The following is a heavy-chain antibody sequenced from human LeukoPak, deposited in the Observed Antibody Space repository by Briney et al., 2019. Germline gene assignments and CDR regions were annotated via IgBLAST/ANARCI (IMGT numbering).Heavy chain of an antibody. CDR3: AREFRTYYYDSSGALLFYYFDY. D-gene: IGHD3-22*01. CDR1: GYTFTGYY. J-gene: IGHJ4*02. Sequence: ASVKVSCKASGYTFTGYYMHWVRQAPGQGLEWMGLINPNSGGTNYAQKFQGRVTMTRDTSISTAYMELSRLRSDDTAVYYCAREFRTYYYDSSGALLFYYFDYWGQGTLVTVFS. V-gene: IGHV1-2*02. CDR2: INPNSGGT.